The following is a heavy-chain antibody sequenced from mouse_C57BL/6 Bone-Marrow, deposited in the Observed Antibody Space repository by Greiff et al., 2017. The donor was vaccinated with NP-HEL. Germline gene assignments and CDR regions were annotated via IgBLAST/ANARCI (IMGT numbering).Heavy chain of an antibody. CDR2: INPYNGGT. Sequence: VQLQQSGPVLVKPGASVKMSCKASGYTFTDYYMNWVKQSPGKSLEWIGVINPYNGGTSYNQKFKGKATLTVDKSSSTAYMELNSLTSEDSAVYYCARSFYSWFAYWGQGTLVTVSA. J-gene: IGHJ3*01. CDR3: ARSFYSWFAY. CDR1: GYTFTDYY. D-gene: IGHD2-1*01. V-gene: IGHV1-19*01.